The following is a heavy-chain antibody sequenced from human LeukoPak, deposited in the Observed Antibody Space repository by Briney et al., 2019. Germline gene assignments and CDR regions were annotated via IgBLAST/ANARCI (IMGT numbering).Heavy chain of an antibody. V-gene: IGHV1-2*02. CDR2: INPNSGGT. Sequence: ASVKVSCKASGYTFTGYYIHWVRQAPGQGPEWMGWINPNSGGTNYAQKFQGRVTMTRDTSISTAYMELSRLRSDDTAVYYCARSYYYDSSGSYSVDYWGQGTLVTVSS. J-gene: IGHJ4*02. CDR1: GYTFTGYY. D-gene: IGHD3-22*01. CDR3: ARSYYYDSSGSYSVDY.